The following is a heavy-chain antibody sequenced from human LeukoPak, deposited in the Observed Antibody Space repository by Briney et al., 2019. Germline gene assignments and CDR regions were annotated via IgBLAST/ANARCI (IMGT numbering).Heavy chain of an antibody. CDR3: ARGKRFGELFYFDY. CDR1: GFTFSSYC. J-gene: IGHJ4*02. Sequence: GGSLRLSCAASGFTFSSYCMSWVRQAPGKGLEWVVNIKQNGSEKYYVDSGKGRFTISGDNAKNSLYLQMNSLRAEDTAIYYCARGKRFGELFYFDYWGQGTLVTVSS. CDR2: IKQNGSEK. D-gene: IGHD3-10*01. V-gene: IGHV3-7*01.